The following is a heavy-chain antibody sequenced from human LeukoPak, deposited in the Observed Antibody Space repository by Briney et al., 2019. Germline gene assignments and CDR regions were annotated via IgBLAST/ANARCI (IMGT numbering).Heavy chain of an antibody. V-gene: IGHV1-2*02. CDR3: ARFALRKYGDYGQADY. Sequence: GASVKVSCKASGYTFTGYYMHWVRQAPGQGLEWMRWINPNSGGTNYAQKFQGRVTMTRATSISTAYMELSRLRSDDTAVYYCARFALRKYGDYGQADYWGQGTLVTVSS. CDR2: INPNSGGT. CDR1: GYTFTGYY. D-gene: IGHD4-17*01. J-gene: IGHJ4*02.